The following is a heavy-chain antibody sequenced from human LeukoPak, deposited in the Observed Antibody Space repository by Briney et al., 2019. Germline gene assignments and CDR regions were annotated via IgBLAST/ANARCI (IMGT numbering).Heavy chain of an antibody. CDR3: ARGLGSSWYGD. CDR2: TYYSGTT. CDR1: GGSITSGDYY. D-gene: IGHD6-13*01. Sequence: KPSETLSLTCTVSGGSITSGDYYWTWIRQPPGKGLEWMGYTYYSGTTYYNPSLKSRVTISVDTSKNQFSLKLRSVTAADTAVYFCARGLGSSWYGDWGQGTLVTVSS. J-gene: IGHJ4*02. V-gene: IGHV4-30-4*01.